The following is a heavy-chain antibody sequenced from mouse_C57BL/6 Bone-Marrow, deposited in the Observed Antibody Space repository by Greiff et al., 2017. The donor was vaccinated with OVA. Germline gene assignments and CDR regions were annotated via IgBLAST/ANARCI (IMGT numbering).Heavy chain of an antibody. CDR2: IYPGSGST. CDR1: GYTFTSYW. Sequence: QVQLQQPGAELVKPGASVKMSCKASGYTFTSYWITWVKQRPGQGLEWIGDIYPGSGSTNYNEKFKSKATLTVDTSSSTAYMQLSSLTSEDSAVYYCARDGTYGDWFAYWGQGTLVTVSA. V-gene: IGHV1-55*01. D-gene: IGHD1-1*02. CDR3: ARDGTYGDWFAY. J-gene: IGHJ3*01.